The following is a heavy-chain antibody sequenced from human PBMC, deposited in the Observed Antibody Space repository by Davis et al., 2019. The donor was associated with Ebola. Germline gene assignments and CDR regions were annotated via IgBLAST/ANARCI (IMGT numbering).Heavy chain of an antibody. V-gene: IGHV3-74*01. J-gene: IGHJ4*01. Sequence: PGGSLRLSCAASGFTFSNFHIHWVRHTPGKGLVWVARIDPDGTGTNYADSVKGRFTISRDNAKNTLSLQMNSLRVEDTAVYYCVRDSGYYSHDYWGHGTPVTVSS. D-gene: IGHD5-12*01. CDR3: VRDSGYYSHDY. CDR2: IDPDGTGT. CDR1: GFTFSNFH.